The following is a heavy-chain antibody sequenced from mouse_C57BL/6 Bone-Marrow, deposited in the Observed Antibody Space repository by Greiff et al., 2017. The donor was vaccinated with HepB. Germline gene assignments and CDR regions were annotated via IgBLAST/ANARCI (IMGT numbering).Heavy chain of an antibody. CDR3: ASHYYTAMDY. J-gene: IGHJ4*01. D-gene: IGHD1-2*01. Sequence: EVKVVESGGGLVKPGGSLKLSCAASGFTFSSYAMSWVRQTPEKRLEWVATISAGGSYTYYPDNVKGRFTISRDNAKNNLYLQMSHLKSEDTAMYYCASHYYTAMDYWGQGTSVTVSS. CDR1: GFTFSSYA. CDR2: ISAGGSYT. V-gene: IGHV5-4*03.